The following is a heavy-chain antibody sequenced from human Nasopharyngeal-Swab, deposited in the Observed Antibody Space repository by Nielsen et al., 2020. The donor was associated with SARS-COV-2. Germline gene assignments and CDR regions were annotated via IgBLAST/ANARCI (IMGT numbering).Heavy chain of an antibody. D-gene: IGHD3-3*01. CDR1: GFTFSSYP. CDR3: ARDGLDYDFWSAYFMDV. J-gene: IGHJ6*02. V-gene: IGHV3-23*01. CDR2: ISGSGGSR. Sequence: GESLKISCAASGFTFSSYPMNWVRQAPGKGLEWVSSISGSGGSRYYADSVKGRFTISRDNSKNSLYLQMNSLRAEDTAVYYCARDGLDYDFWSAYFMDVWGQGTTVTVSS.